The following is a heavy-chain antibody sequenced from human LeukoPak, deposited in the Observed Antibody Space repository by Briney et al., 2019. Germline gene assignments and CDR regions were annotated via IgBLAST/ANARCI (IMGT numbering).Heavy chain of an antibody. V-gene: IGHV3-23*01. CDR3: AEDLNRPD. J-gene: IGHJ4*02. CDR2: ISGSGGSA. Sequence: GESLRLSCAASGITFSIYAMTWVRQAPGKGLEWVSGISGSGGSADYAASVKGRFTISRDNSKNTLYLQMNSLRVEDTAVYYCAEDLNRPDWGQGTLVTVSS. CDR1: GITFSIYA.